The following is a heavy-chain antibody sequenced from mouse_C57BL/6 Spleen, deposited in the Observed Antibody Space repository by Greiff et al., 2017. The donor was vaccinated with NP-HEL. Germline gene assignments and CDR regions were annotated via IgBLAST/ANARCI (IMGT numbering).Heavy chain of an antibody. CDR3: ERDIRMDC. V-gene: IGHV1-81*01. D-gene: IGHD3-2*02. Sequence: QVQLQQSGAELARPGASVKLSCKASGYTFTSYGISWVKQRTGQGLEWIGEIYPRSGNTYYNEKFKGKATLTADKSSSTAYMELRSLTSEDSAVYFCERDIRMDCWGQGTSVTVSS. CDR2: IYPRSGNT. CDR1: GYTFTSYG. J-gene: IGHJ4*01.